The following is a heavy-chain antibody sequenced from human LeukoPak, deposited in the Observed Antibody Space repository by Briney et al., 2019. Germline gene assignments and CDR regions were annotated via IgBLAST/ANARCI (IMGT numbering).Heavy chain of an antibody. CDR3: ARIPLGYSGAYYFDY. CDR1: RGSISGSIRSYY. J-gene: IGHJ4*02. D-gene: IGHD5-12*01. Sequence: SETLPLTCTVSRGSISGSIRSYYWSWLRQPPGKGLEWIGYSSSSGSVNDNPSLRSRVTISVDTSKNQFFLNLSSVSAADTAVYYCARIPLGYSGAYYFDYWGQGTLVTVSP. CDR2: SSSSGSV. V-gene: IGHV4-4*09.